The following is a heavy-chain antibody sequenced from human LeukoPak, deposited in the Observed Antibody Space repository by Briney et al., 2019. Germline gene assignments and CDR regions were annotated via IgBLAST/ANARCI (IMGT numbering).Heavy chain of an antibody. J-gene: IGHJ4*02. Sequence: SETLSLTCTVSGGSISSSSSYWGWIRQPPGKGLEWIGSIYYSGSTYYNTSLKSRVTISVDTSKNQFSLKLSSVTAADTAVYYCARPQYYYDSSGYYATAFDYWGQGTLVTVSS. V-gene: IGHV4-39*01. CDR2: IYYSGST. CDR3: ARPQYYYDSSGYYATAFDY. D-gene: IGHD3-22*01. CDR1: GGSISSSSSY.